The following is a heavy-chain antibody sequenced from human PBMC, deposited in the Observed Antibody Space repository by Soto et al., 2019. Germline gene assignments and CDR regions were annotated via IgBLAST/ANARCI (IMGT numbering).Heavy chain of an antibody. V-gene: IGHV4-59*08. CDR1: GGSISSYY. CDR2: IYYSGST. Sequence: SETLSLSCTVSGGSISSYYWSWIRQPPGKGLEWIGYIYYSGSTNYNPSLKSRVTISVDTSKNQFSLKLSSVTAADTAVYYCARRYGSSFDCWGQGTLVTVSS. CDR3: ARRYGSSFDC. J-gene: IGHJ4*02. D-gene: IGHD6-13*01.